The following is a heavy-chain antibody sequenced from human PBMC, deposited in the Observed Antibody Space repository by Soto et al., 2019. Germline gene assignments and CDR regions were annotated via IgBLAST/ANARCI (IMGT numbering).Heavy chain of an antibody. D-gene: IGHD2-2*01. CDR3: ARDPGIVVVPAAGPRRHYSDYGMDV. CDR1: GYTFTGYY. J-gene: IGHJ6*02. V-gene: IGHV1-2*02. CDR2: INPNSGGT. Sequence: ASVKVSCKASGYTFTGYYMHWVRQAPGQGLEWMGWINPNSGGTNYAQKFQGRVTMTRDTSISTAYMELSRLRSDGTAVYYCARDPGIVVVPAAGPRRHYSDYGMDVWGQGPTFTVSS.